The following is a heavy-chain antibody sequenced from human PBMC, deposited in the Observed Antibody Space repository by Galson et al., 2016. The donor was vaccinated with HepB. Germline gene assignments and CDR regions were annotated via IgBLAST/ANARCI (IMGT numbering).Heavy chain of an antibody. J-gene: IGHJ4*02. CDR2: IGGSGRST. D-gene: IGHD4-17*01. CDR3: ARGATVTTS. V-gene: IGHV3-23*01. CDR1: GFSFSSHA. Sequence: SLRLSCAASGFSFSSHAVSWVRQAPGKGLEWVSTIGGSGRSTHYADSVKGRFTVSRDNSKDTLFLQMNSLRVEDTAMYFCARGATVTTSWGQGTLVIVSS.